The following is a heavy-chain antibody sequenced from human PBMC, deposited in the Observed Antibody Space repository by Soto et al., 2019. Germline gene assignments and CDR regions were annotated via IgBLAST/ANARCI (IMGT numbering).Heavy chain of an antibody. V-gene: IGHV3-30*03. D-gene: IGHD4-17*01. CDR1: GFTFSSYG. CDR2: ISYDGSNK. Sequence: PGGSLRLSCAASGFTFSSYGMHWVRQAPGKGLEWVAVISYDGSNKYYADSVKGRFTISRDNSKNTLYLQMNSLRAEDTAVYYCARDRPSTVTTIRYYYYGMDVWGQGTTVTVSS. CDR3: ARDRPSTVTTIRYYYYGMDV. J-gene: IGHJ6*02.